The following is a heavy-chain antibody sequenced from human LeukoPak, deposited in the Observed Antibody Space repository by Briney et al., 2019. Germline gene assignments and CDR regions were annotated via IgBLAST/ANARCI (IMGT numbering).Heavy chain of an antibody. V-gene: IGHV1-8*01. J-gene: IGHJ6*02. Sequence: ASVKVSCKASGYTFTSYDINWVRQATGQGLEWMGWMNPNSGNTGYAQKFQGRVTMTRNTSISTAYMELSSLRSEDTAVYYRARAPFAMGDYYYYGMDVWGQGTTVTVSS. D-gene: IGHD5-18*01. CDR3: ARAPFAMGDYYYYGMDV. CDR2: MNPNSGNT. CDR1: GYTFTSYD.